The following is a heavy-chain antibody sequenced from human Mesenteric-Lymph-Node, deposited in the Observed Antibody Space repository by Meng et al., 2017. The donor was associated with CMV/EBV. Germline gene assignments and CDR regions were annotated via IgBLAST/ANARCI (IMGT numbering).Heavy chain of an antibody. CDR3: AKDRGIRGVMAEY. Sequence: GESLKISCAASGFTFTTYVMHWVRQAPDKGLEWVAVIWYDGSNKSYRDSVKGRFTISRDNSRNTLYLQMNNLRVEDTGVYYCAKDRGIRGVMAEYWGPGTLVTVSS. J-gene: IGHJ4*01. V-gene: IGHV3-33*06. CDR2: IWYDGSNK. D-gene: IGHD3-10*01. CDR1: GFTFTTYV.